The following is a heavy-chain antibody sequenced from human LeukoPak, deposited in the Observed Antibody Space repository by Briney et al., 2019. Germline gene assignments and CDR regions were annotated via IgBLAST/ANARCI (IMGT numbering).Heavy chain of an antibody. J-gene: IGHJ4*02. D-gene: IGHD2-2*01. V-gene: IGHV1-2*02. CDR2: INPNSGGT. CDR3: ARVPSPAAML. CDR1: GYTFTGYY. Sequence: ASVKVSCKASGYTFTGYYMHWVRQAPGQGLEWMGWINPNSGGTNYAQKFQGRVTMTRDTHISTAYMELSRLRSDDTAVYYCARVPSPAAMLWGQGTLVTVSS.